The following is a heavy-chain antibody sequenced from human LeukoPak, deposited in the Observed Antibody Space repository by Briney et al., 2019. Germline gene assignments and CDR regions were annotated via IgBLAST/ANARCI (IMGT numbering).Heavy chain of an antibody. J-gene: IGHJ4*02. V-gene: IGHV1-69*04. D-gene: IGHD6-13*01. CDR3: AGLGVPGIAAAGTISFDY. CDR2: IIPILGIA. CDR1: GGTFSSYA. Sequence: SVKVSCKASGGTFSSYAISWVRQAPGQGLEWMGRIIPILGIANYAQKFQGRVTITADKSTSTAYMELSSLRSEDTAVYYCAGLGVPGIAAAGTISFDYWGQGTLVTVSS.